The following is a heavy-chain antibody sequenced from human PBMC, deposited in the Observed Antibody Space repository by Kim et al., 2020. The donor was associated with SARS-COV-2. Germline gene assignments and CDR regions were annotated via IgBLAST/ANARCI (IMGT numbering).Heavy chain of an antibody. J-gene: IGHJ4*02. Sequence: TNYPQKFLGRVTMTWDTSINTAYMELTRLRNDDRAVYFCARGSGSYFPFDYWGQGTLVTVSS. CDR3: ARGSGSYFPFDY. CDR2: T. V-gene: IGHV1-2*02. D-gene: IGHD1-26*01.